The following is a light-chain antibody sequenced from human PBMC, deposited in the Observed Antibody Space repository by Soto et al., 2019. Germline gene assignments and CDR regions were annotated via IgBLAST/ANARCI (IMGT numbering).Light chain of an antibody. J-gene: IGKJ1*01. V-gene: IGKV3-20*01. CDR3: QQYDSSPRT. CDR2: GAS. CDR1: QSVSRN. Sequence: EIVLTQSPATLCLSPGERATLSCRASQSVSRNLAWYQQKPGQAPRLLISGASSRAADIPDRFSGSGSGTDFTLTINRLEPEDFAVYHCQQYDSSPRTFGQGTKVEIK.